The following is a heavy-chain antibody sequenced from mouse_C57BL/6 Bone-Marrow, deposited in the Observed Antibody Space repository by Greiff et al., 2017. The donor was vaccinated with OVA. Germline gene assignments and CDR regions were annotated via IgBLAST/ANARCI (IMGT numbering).Heavy chain of an antibody. V-gene: IGHV1-72*01. CDR2: IDPNSGGT. Sequence: QVQLQQSGAELVKPGASVKLSCKASGYTFTSYWMHWVKQRPGRGLEWIGRIDPNSGGTKYNEKFKSKATLTVDKPSSTAYMQLSSLTSEDSAVYYCARSRWGLLRNAMDYWGQGTSVTVSS. CDR1: GYTFTSYW. CDR3: ARSRWGLLRNAMDY. D-gene: IGHD2-3*01. J-gene: IGHJ4*01.